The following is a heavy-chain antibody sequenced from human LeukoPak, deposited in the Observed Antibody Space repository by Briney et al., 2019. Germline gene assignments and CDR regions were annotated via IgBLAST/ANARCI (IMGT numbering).Heavy chain of an antibody. CDR2: INHSGGT. D-gene: IGHD4-17*01. CDR1: GGSFSGYY. V-gene: IGHV4-34*01. J-gene: IGHJ4*02. Sequence: PSETLSLTCAVYGGSFSGYYWSWIRQPPGKGLEWIGEINHSGGTNYNPSLKSRVTISVDTSKNQFSLKLSSVTAADTAVYYCARGGMTTVRISFDYWGQGTLVTVSS. CDR3: ARGGMTTVRISFDY.